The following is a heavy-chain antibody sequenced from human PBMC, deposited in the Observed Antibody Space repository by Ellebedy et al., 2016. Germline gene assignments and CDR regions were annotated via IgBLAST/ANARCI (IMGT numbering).Heavy chain of an antibody. CDR2: ISAGSDTT. V-gene: IGHV3-23*01. D-gene: IGHD3-22*01. CDR1: GLNFNTFF. CDR3: ARDEGSSGYYYY. J-gene: IGHJ4*02. Sequence: GGSLRLSXTASGLNFNTFFMSWVRQAPGKGLEWVSTISAGSDTTRLADSVKGRFTISRDNAKNSLYLQMNSLRAEDTAVYYCARDEGSSGYYYYWGQGTPVTVSS.